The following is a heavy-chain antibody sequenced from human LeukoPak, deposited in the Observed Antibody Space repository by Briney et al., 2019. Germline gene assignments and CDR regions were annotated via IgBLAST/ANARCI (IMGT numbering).Heavy chain of an antibody. D-gene: IGHD3-10*01. CDR1: GYTFTGYY. V-gene: IGHV1-18*04. J-gene: IGHJ4*02. CDR3: ATTYGSGSSFDY. CDR2: ISAYNGNT. Sequence: ASVKVSCKASGYTFTGYYMHWVRQAPGQGLEWMGWISAYNGNTNYAQKLQGRVTMTTDTSTSTAYMELRSLRSDDTAVYYCATTYGSGSSFDYWGQGTLVTVSS.